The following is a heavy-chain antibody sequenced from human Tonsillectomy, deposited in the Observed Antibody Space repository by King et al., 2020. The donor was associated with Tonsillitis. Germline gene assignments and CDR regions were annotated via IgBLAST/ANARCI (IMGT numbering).Heavy chain of an antibody. V-gene: IGHV4-38-2*02. CDR2: IWRSGTT. J-gene: IGHJ5*01. CDR1: GYSINSGYF. CDR3: ARDRGDILTGYYPRGWFDS. D-gene: IGHD3-9*01. Sequence: VQLQESGPRLVKPSETLSLSCDVSGYSINSGYFWGWIRQPPGQGLEWIGTIWRSGTTYYNPSPKSRVIISVDTSRNQYSLNLTSVTAADTAVYYCARDRGDILTGYYPRGWFDSWGQGSLVTVSS.